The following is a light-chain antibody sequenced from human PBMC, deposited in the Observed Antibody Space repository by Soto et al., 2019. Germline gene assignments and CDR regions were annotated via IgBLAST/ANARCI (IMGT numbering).Light chain of an antibody. J-gene: IGKJ1*01. V-gene: IGKV1-9*01. CDR3: QQYNSYTWT. CDR1: QDISSS. CDR2: AAS. Sequence: IQLTQSPSSLSASVGDRVTITCRASQDISSSLAWYQQKPGKAPKLLIYAASILQSGVPSRFSGSGFGTDFTLTISSLQAEDFATYYCQQYNSYTWTFGQGTKVEIK.